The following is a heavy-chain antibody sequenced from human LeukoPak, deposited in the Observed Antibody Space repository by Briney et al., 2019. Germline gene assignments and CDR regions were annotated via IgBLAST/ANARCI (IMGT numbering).Heavy chain of an antibody. D-gene: IGHD6-13*01. CDR3: ARQRSSSWYDNDY. Sequence: GESLKISCKGSGYSITNYWIGWVRQLPGKLLEWMGIIYPGDSDTRYSPSFQGQVTISADKSISTAYLQWSSLKASDTAMYYCARQRSSSWYDNDYWGQGTLVTVSS. V-gene: IGHV5-51*01. J-gene: IGHJ4*02. CDR2: IYPGDSDT. CDR1: GYSITNYW.